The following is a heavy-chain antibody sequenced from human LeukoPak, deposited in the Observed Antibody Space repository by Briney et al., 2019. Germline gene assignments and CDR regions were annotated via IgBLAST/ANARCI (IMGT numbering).Heavy chain of an antibody. CDR3: TRMTTGHDY. J-gene: IGHJ4*02. CDR1: GVSFNDYY. Sequence: SETLSLTCAVSGVSFNDYYWSWVRQTPGKGLEWIGEINHSGYTNDSPSLKSRVTLSIDTSRKQFSLNVRSVTVPDTGIYYCTRMTTGHDYWGQGTLVTVSS. V-gene: IGHV4-34*01. CDR2: INHSGYT. D-gene: IGHD4-17*01.